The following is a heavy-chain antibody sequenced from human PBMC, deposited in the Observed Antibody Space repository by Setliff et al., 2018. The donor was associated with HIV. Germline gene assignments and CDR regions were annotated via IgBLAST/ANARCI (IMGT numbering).Heavy chain of an antibody. D-gene: IGHD3-3*01. Sequence: SSETLSLTCAVYTESLTRYDWAWIRQSPEKGLEWIGEIDDSGSIIYNPSLQSRVTMSVDTSKNQFSLKVRSLTAADTAVYYCARDQSDWFYWGQGTLVTVSS. CDR3: ARDQSDWFY. CDR2: IDDSGSI. CDR1: TESLTRYD. J-gene: IGHJ4*02. V-gene: IGHV4-34*01.